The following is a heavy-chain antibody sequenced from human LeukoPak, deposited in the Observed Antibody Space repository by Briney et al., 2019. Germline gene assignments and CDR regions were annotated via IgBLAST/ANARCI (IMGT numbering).Heavy chain of an antibody. CDR1: GGSISSYY. V-gene: IGHV4-4*07. CDR3: ARAPSSYGSTYMDV. Sequence: SETLSLTCTVSGGSISSYYWSWIRQPAGKGLEWIGRIYTSGSTNYNPSLKSRVTMSVDTSKNQFSLKLSSVTAADTAVYYCARAPSSYGSTYMDVWGKGTTVTVSS. D-gene: IGHD1-26*01. J-gene: IGHJ6*03. CDR2: IYTSGST.